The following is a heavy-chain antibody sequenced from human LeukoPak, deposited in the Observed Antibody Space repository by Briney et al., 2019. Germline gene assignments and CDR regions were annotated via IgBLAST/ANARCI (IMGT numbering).Heavy chain of an antibody. CDR3: AKFAGYCSGGSCYAYYFDY. J-gene: IGHJ4*02. CDR2: ISSSSTSI. Sequence: PGGSLRLSCAASGFTFSTFGMNWVRQAPGKGLEWVSYISSSSTSIFYADSVKGRFTISRDNSKNTLYLQMNSLRAEDTAVYYCAKFAGYCSGGSCYAYYFDYWGQGTLVTVSS. V-gene: IGHV3-48*01. D-gene: IGHD2-15*01. CDR1: GFTFSTFG.